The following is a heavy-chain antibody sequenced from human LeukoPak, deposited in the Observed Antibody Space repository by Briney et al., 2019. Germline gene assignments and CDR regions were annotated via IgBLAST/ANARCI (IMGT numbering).Heavy chain of an antibody. CDR3: ARERAYYDSLPRWFDP. V-gene: IGHV4-61*02. J-gene: IGHJ5*02. CDR1: GDSISTGSYY. D-gene: IGHD3-9*01. CDR2: IYTSGST. Sequence: PSETLSLTRTVSGDSISTGSYYCSWIRQPAGKGLGWLGRIYTSGSTNYNPSLKCRVTISVDTSKNQFSLKLSSVTAADTAVYYCARERAYYDSLPRWFDPWGQGSLVTVSS.